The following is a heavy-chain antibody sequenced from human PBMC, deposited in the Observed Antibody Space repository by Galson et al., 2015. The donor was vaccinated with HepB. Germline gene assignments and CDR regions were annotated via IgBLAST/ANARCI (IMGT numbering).Heavy chain of an antibody. CDR2: IIPIFGTA. Sequence: SVKVSCKASGGTFSSYAISWVRQAPGQGLEWMGGIIPIFGTANYAQKFQGRVTITADESTSTAYMELSSLRSEDTAVYYCASTRRSRQRQFDYWGQGTLVTVSS. CDR1: GGTFSSYA. V-gene: IGHV1-69*13. J-gene: IGHJ4*02. CDR3: ASTRRSRQRQFDY. D-gene: IGHD6-25*01.